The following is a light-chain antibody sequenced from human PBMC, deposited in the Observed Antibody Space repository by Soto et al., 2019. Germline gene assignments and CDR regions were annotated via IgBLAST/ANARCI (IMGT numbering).Light chain of an antibody. CDR2: DVS. V-gene: IGLV2-14*01. J-gene: IGLJ1*01. CDR3: SSYTSSSTLYV. Sequence: QSALTQPASVSGSPGQSITISCTGTSSDVGGYNYVSWYQQHPGKAPKLMIYDVSNRPSGVSNRFSGSKSGNTASLTISGLQAEDEADYYCSSYTSSSTLYVFGTGTQLPS. CDR1: SSDVGGYNY.